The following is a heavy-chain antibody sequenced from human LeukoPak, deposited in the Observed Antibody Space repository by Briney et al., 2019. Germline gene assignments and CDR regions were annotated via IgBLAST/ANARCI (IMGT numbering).Heavy chain of an antibody. J-gene: IGHJ4*02. V-gene: IGHV3-53*01. Sequence: QPGGSLRLSCAVSGFTVSGNYMSWIRQAPGKGLEWVSLIYSDDTTLYADSVKGRFTISRDISKNTLYLQMSSLRAGDTAVYYCARRAGGYSHPYDYWGQGVLVTVSS. CDR1: GFTVSGNY. CDR2: IYSDDTT. D-gene: IGHD4-23*01. CDR3: ARRAGGYSHPYDY.